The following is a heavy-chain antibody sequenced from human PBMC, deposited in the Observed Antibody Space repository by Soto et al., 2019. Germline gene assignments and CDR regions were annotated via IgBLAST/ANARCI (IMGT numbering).Heavy chain of an antibody. CDR3: ARSGIAVARRGWED. Sequence: EVQLVESGGGLVQPGGSLRLSCAASGFTVSSNYMSWVRKAPGKGLEWVSVIYSGGSTYYADSVKGRFTISRDNSKNTLYLQMNSLRAEDTAVYYCARSGIAVARRGWEDWGQGTLVTVSS. CDR2: IYSGGST. CDR1: GFTVSSNY. V-gene: IGHV3-66*01. J-gene: IGHJ4*02. D-gene: IGHD6-19*01.